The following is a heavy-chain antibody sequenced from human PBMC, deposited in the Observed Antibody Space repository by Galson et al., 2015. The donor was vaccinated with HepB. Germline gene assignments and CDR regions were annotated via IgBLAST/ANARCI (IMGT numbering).Heavy chain of an antibody. J-gene: IGHJ6*02. CDR2: IIPIFGTA. CDR3: ARFKREYSSSSVYYYYGMDV. CDR1: GGTFSSYA. Sequence: SAKVSCKASGGTFSSYAISWVRQAPGQGLEWMGGIIPIFGTANYAQKFQGRVTITADKSTSTAYMELSSLRSEDTAVYYCARFKREYSSSSVYYYYGMDVWGQGTTVTVSS. D-gene: IGHD6-6*01. V-gene: IGHV1-69*06.